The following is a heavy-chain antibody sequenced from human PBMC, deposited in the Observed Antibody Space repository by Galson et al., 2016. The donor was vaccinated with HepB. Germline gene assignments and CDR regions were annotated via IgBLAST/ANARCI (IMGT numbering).Heavy chain of an antibody. CDR2: IYYSGKT. CDR1: GGSIRSGTHY. Sequence: SETLSLTCTVSGGSIRSGTHYWGWIRQPPGKGLEWIGSIYYSGKTYYTPSLKSRVTISIDTSKNHFSLKLTSVTAADTALYYCARHLIVVDINGFDPWGQGTPVIVSS. D-gene: IGHD3-22*01. CDR3: ARHLIVVDINGFDP. V-gene: IGHV4-39*01. J-gene: IGHJ5*02.